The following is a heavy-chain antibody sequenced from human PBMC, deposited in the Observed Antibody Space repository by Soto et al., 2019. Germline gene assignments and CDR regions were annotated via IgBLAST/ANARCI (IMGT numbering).Heavy chain of an antibody. D-gene: IGHD6-19*01. CDR3: ARPLSSGWAGADY. CDR1: GYTFSGYW. Sequence: PGESLKISCKGSGYTFSGYWIGWVRQMPGKGLEWVGIIYPGDSDTRYSPSFQGQVTMSVDKSINTAYLQWSSLKPSDTATYYCARPLSSGWAGADYWGQGTLVTVSS. CDR2: IYPGDSDT. J-gene: IGHJ4*02. V-gene: IGHV5-51*01.